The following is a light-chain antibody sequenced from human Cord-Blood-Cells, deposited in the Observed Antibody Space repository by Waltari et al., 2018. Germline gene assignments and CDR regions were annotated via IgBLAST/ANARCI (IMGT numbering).Light chain of an antibody. Sequence: QSALTQPASVSGSTGQSITLSCTATSSDVGRYNLVSWYQQHPGKAPKLMIYEGSKRPSGVSNRFSGSKSGNTASLTISGLQAEDEADYYCCSYAGSSTYVFGTGTKVTVL. V-gene: IGLV2-23*01. CDR3: CSYAGSSTYV. CDR2: EGS. J-gene: IGLJ1*01. CDR1: SSDVGRYNL.